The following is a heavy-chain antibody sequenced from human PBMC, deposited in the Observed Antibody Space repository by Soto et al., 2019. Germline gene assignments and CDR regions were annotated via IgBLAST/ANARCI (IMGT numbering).Heavy chain of an antibody. CDR1: GDSIRNGYH. D-gene: IGHD3-3*01. CDR2: IYHSGTT. CDR3: ARTDNVGYYHY. V-gene: IGHV4-38-2*01. J-gene: IGHJ4*02. Sequence: AETLSLTCAVSGDSIRNGYHWTWIRQPPGRGLEWVASIYHSGTTYYNPSLTGRVTISVDTSKNQFSLRLTSVTAADPAGYSFARTDNVGYYHYWGQGTLVTVSS.